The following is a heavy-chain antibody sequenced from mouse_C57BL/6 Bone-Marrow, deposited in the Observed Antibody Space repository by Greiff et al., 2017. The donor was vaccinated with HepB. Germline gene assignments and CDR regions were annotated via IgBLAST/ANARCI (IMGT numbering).Heavy chain of an antibody. Sequence: QVQLQQSGAELARPGASVKLSCKASGYTFTSYGISWVKQRTVQGLEWIGEIYPRSGNTYYNEKFKGKATLTADKSSSTAYMELRSLTSEDSAVYFCARYGYYGAMDYWGQGTSVTVSS. CDR2: IYPRSGNT. J-gene: IGHJ4*01. D-gene: IGHD2-3*01. CDR3: ARYGYYGAMDY. CDR1: GYTFTSYG. V-gene: IGHV1-81*01.